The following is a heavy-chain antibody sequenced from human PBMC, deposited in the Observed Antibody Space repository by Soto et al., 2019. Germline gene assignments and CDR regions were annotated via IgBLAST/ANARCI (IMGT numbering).Heavy chain of an antibody. CDR3: ATCAAYYYYMDV. Sequence: GGSLRLSCAASGFTFSSYGMHWVRQAPGKGLEWVAVIWYDGSNKYYADSVKGRFTISRDNSKNTLYLQMNSLRAEDTAVYYCATCAAYYYYMDVWGKGTTVTVSS. V-gene: IGHV3-33*01. D-gene: IGHD2-21*01. J-gene: IGHJ6*03. CDR2: IWYDGSNK. CDR1: GFTFSSYG.